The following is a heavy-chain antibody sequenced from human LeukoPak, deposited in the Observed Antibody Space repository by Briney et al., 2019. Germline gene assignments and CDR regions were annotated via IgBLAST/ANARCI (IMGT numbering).Heavy chain of an antibody. D-gene: IGHD2-15*01. CDR2: ISYDGSNK. Sequence: GGSLRLSYAASGFTFSSYGMHWVRQAPGKGLEWVAVISYDGSNKYYADSVKGRFTISRDSSRNTLYLQMNSLGDEDTAVYFCAAEYCGGGFCYTRHSGHDYWGQGILVTVSS. V-gene: IGHV3-30*03. CDR3: AAEYCGGGFCYTRHSGHDY. CDR1: GFTFSSYG. J-gene: IGHJ4*02.